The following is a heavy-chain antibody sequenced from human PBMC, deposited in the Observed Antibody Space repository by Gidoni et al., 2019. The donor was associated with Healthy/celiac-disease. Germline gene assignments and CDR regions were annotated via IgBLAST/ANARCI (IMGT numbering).Heavy chain of an antibody. V-gene: IGHV4-39*01. CDR2: IYYSGST. CDR3: ARQHYYGSDTHYI. J-gene: IGHJ3*02. Sequence: QLQLQESGPGLVKPSETLSLTCTVSGGSISSSSYYWGWIRQPPGKGLEWIGSIYYSGSTYYNPSLKSRVTISVDTSKNQFSLKLSSVTAADTAVYYCARQHYYGSDTHYIWGQGTMVTVSS. CDR1: GGSISSSSYY. D-gene: IGHD3-10*01.